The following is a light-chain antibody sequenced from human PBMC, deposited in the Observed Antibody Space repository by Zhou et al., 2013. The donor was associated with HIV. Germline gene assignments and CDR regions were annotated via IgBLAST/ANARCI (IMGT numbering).Light chain of an antibody. J-gene: IGKJ3*01. CDR2: GGS. V-gene: IGKV3-20*01. Sequence: EIVLTQSPATLSLSPGERATLSCRASQTVNSRFLAWFQQKPGQAPRLLIYGGSTRATGIPDRFSGSGSGTDFTLTISRLEPEDFAVYYCQQSGSSPFTFGPGTKVDFK. CDR3: QQSGSSPFT. CDR1: QTVNSRF.